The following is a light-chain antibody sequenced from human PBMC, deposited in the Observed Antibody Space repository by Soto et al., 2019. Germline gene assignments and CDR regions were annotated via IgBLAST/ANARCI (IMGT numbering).Light chain of an antibody. J-gene: IGKJ1*01. CDR2: QVS. Sequence: VLTQTPLSSPVTLGQPASISCRSSQSLVYSDGNTYLSWLQQRPGQPPRLLIYQVSNRFSGVPDGFSGKGAGTDFTLKISRVEAEDVGVYSCIQFSHFPRTFGQGPKVEIK. CDR1: QSLVYSDGNTY. CDR3: IQFSHFPRT. V-gene: IGKV2-24*01.